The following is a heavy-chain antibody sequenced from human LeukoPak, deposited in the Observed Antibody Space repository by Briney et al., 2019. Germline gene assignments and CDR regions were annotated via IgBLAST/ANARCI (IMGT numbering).Heavy chain of an antibody. J-gene: IGHJ3*02. CDR1: GYSISSGYY. D-gene: IGHD1-26*01. V-gene: IGHV4-4*07. CDR3: ARVRVGAAHAFDI. CDR2: IYTSGST. Sequence: PSETLSLTCAVSGYSISSGYYWSWIRQPAGKGLEWIGRIYTSGSTNYNPSLKSRVTMSVDTSKNQFSLKLSSVTAADTAVYYCARVRVGAAHAFDIWGQGTMVTVSS.